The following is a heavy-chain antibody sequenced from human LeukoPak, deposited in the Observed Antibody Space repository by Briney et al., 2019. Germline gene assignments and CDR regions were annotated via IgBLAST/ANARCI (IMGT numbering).Heavy chain of an antibody. CDR1: GGTFSSYA. CDR2: IIPIFGTA. Sequence: SVKVSCKACGGTFSSYAISWVRQAPGQGLEWMGGIIPIFGTANYAQKFQGRVTITTDESTSTAYMELSSLRSEDTAVYYCATSPKYSSRLYYFDYWGQGTLVTVSS. D-gene: IGHD6-13*01. V-gene: IGHV1-69*05. CDR3: ATSPKYSSRLYYFDY. J-gene: IGHJ4*02.